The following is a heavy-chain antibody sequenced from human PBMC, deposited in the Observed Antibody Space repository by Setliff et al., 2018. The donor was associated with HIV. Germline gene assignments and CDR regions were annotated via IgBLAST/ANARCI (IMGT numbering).Heavy chain of an antibody. CDR2: VYYTGKT. V-gene: IGHV4-31*03. J-gene: IGHJ5*02. CDR1: GGSPISGGYY. Sequence: SETLSLTCSVSGGSPISGGYYWSWIRQHPGKGLEWIGYVYYTGKTYYNPSLESRISMSVDTSKNQFSLKLTSVTAADTAIYYCARDLTSNSNCFEPWGQGTLVTVSS. CDR3: ARDLTSNSNCFEP. D-gene: IGHD4-4*01.